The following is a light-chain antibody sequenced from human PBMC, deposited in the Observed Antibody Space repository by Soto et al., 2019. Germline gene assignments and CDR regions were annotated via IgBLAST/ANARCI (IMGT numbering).Light chain of an antibody. CDR3: QQYNNWPPYT. CDR1: QSVSSN. CDR2: GAS. Sequence: EMMMTQSPATLCVSPGGRATLACRSSQSVSSNLAWYQQKPGQAPRLLMYGASTRATGVPARFRGSGSGTEFTLTISSLQSEDYAVYYCQQYNNWPPYTFGQGTKVDI. J-gene: IGKJ2*01. V-gene: IGKV3-15*01.